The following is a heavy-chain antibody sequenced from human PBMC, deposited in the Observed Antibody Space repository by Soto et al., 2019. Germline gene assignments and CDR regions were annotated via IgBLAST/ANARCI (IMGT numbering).Heavy chain of an antibody. CDR1: GFTFDDYA. Sequence: EVQLVESGGGLVQPGRSLRLSCAASGFTFDDYAMHWVRQAPGKGLEWVSGIRWNSGSIGYADSVKGRFTISRDNAKNSLYLQMNSLRAEDTALYYCAKARSGYAFDYWGQGTLVTVAS. J-gene: IGHJ4*02. D-gene: IGHD5-12*01. CDR3: AKARSGYAFDY. V-gene: IGHV3-9*01. CDR2: IRWNSGSI.